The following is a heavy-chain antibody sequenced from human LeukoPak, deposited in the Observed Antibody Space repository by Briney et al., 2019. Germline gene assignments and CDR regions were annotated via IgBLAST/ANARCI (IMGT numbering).Heavy chain of an antibody. J-gene: IGHJ6*03. CDR1: GYTFTGYY. V-gene: IGHV1-2*02. CDR3: ARQGAAGKYYYYYMDV. D-gene: IGHD6-13*01. CDR2: INPNSGGT. Sequence: ASVKVSCKASGYTFTGYYMHWVRQAPGQGLEWMGWINPNSGGTNYAQKFQGRVTMTRDTSISTAYMEWSSLKASDTAIYYCARQGAAGKYYYYYMDVWGKGTTVTVSS.